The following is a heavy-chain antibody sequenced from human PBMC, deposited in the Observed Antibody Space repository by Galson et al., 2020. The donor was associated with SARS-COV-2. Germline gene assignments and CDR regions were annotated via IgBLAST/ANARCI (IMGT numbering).Heavy chain of an antibody. Sequence: KIGESLKISCKASGYSFSSYWIGWVRQMPGKGLEWMGIVYPRDSHSVYSPSFQGQVTISADKSISTAYLQWSSLRASDTAMYYCARLFSPHVVVTPFPQGDLDSWGQGTLVTVSS. CDR3: ARLFSPHVVVTPFPQGDLDS. D-gene: IGHD2-21*02. V-gene: IGHV5-51*01. CDR1: GYSFSSYW. J-gene: IGHJ4*02. CDR2: VYPRDSHS.